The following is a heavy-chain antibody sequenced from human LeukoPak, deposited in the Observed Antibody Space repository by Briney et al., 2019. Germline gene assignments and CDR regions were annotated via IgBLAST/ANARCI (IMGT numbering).Heavy chain of an antibody. CDR1: GYTFTGYY. Sequence: ASVKVSCKASGYTFTGYYLHWVRQAPGQGLEWMGWVNPNSGVTNYAQKFQGRVTLTRDTSITTAYMELSRLNSDDTAVYYCARDVSRSRDYWGQGTLVTVSS. D-gene: IGHD2-8*01. J-gene: IGHJ4*02. V-gene: IGHV1-2*02. CDR3: ARDVSRSRDY. CDR2: VNPNSGVT.